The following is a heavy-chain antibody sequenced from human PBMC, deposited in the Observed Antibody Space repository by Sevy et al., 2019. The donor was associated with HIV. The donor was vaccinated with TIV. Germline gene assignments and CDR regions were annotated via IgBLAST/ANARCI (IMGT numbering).Heavy chain of an antibody. V-gene: IGHV4-30-2*01. CDR1: GGSLSSGAYS. J-gene: IGHJ4*02. CDR3: ARVSGNSEWGYYFDS. Sequence: SETLSLTCAVSGGSLSSGAYSWSWIRQPPGKGLEWIGCLYHSGSTYYNPSLKSRVTISVDRSKNQFSLKLSSVTAADTAVYDCARVSGNSEWGYYFDSWGQGTLVTVSS. CDR2: LYHSGST. D-gene: IGHD2-15*01.